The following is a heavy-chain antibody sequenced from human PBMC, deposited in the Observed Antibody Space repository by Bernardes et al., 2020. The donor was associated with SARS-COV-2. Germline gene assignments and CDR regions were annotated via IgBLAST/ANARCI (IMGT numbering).Heavy chain of an antibody. Sequence: ASVKVSCKASGYTFTSYYMHWVRQAPGQGLEWMGIINPSGGSTSYAQNFQGRVTMTRDTSTSTVYMELSSLRSEDTAVDYCARDLEKYYYDSSGYQNEGSYYYYGMDVWGQGTTVTVSS. CDR2: INPSGGST. CDR1: GYTFTSYY. CDR3: ARDLEKYYYDSSGYQNEGSYYYYGMDV. V-gene: IGHV1-46*01. J-gene: IGHJ6*02. D-gene: IGHD3-22*01.